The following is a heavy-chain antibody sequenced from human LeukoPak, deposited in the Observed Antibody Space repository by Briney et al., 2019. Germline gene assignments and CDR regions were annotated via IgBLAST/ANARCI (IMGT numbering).Heavy chain of an antibody. J-gene: IGHJ6*03. CDR1: GGSISSGSYY. D-gene: IGHD6-6*01. CDR2: IYTSGST. CDR3: ARDVQQLVETGYYYYYMDV. Sequence: SETLSLTCTVSGGSISSGSYYWSWIRQPAWKGLEWIGRIYTSGSTNYNPSLKSRVTISVDTSKNQFSLKLSSVTAADTAVYYCARDVQQLVETGYYYYYMDVWGKGTMVTVSS. V-gene: IGHV4-61*02.